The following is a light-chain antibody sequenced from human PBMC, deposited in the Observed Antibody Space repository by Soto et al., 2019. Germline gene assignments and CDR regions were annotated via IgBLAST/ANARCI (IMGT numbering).Light chain of an antibody. CDR2: GAS. CDR3: QKYGSSPLMYT. CDR1: QSVTSKY. V-gene: IGKV3-20*01. J-gene: IGKJ2*01. Sequence: EIVLTQSPGTLSLSPGERATLSCRTSQSVTSKYLAWYQQKPGQAPRLLIYGASIRATGVPYRFSGSGSGTDFTLTITRLEPEDFAVYYCQKYGSSPLMYTFGQGTNLGVK.